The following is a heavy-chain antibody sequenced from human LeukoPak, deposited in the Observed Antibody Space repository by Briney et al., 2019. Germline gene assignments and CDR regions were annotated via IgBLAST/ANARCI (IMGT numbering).Heavy chain of an antibody. CDR3: ARGLGYCTSTTCLLPFDY. CDR1: GFTVSTYY. CDR2: IYSGGST. V-gene: IGHV3-53*01. Sequence: GGSLRLSCAASGFTVSTYYMTWVRQAPGRGLECVSVIYSGGSTYYADSVKGRFTVSRDNSKNTLYLQMNSLRAEDTAMYYCARGLGYCTSTTCLLPFDYWGQGTLVTVSS. D-gene: IGHD2-2*01. J-gene: IGHJ4*02.